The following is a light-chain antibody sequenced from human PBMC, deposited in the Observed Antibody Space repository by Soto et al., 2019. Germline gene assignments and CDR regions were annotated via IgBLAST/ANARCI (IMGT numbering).Light chain of an antibody. CDR2: GAS. J-gene: IGKJ3*01. Sequence: EIMMTQSPGTLSVSPGEGATLSCTASQSVNLNLAWYQQKPGQPPRLLLYGASTRATGIPVRFRGSGSGTEFTLTISRLEPEDFGVYFCHHYTRSPIFTFGPGTTVD. CDR1: QSVNLN. V-gene: IGKV3-15*01. CDR3: HHYTRSPIFT.